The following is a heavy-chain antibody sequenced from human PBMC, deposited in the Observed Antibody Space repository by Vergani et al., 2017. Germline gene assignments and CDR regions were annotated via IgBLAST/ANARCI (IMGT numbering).Heavy chain of an antibody. V-gene: IGHV4-61*01. J-gene: IGHJ6*03. CDR2: IYYSGTT. CDR1: GGSVSSGSYY. CDR3: ARVDTQVPATSHFYYMDV. Sequence: QVQLQESGPGLVKPSETLSLTCTVSGGSVSSGSYYWSWIRQPPGKGLAWIGYIYYSGTTYDNPSLRSRLTISVDTSQNQFSLKLRSVTGADTAVYYCARVDTQVPATSHFYYMDVWGKGTTVVVSS. D-gene: IGHD6-25*01.